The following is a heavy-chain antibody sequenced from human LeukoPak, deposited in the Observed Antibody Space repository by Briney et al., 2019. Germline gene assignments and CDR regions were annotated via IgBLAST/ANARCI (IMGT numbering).Heavy chain of an antibody. CDR1: GFTFSSYG. CDR2: IRYDGSNK. D-gene: IGHD4-11*01. J-gene: IGHJ6*03. V-gene: IGHV3-30*02. Sequence: TGGSLRLSCAASGFTFSSYGMHWVRQAPGKGLEWVAFIRYDGSNKYYADSVKGRFTISRDNSKNTLYLQMNSLRAEDTAVYYCAKAHFRDYSDYYYMDVWGKGTTVTVTS. CDR3: AKAHFRDYSDYYYMDV.